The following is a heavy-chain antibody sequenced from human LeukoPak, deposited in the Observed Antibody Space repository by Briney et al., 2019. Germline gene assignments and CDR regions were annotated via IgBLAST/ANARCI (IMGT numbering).Heavy chain of an antibody. CDR2: IYTSGYT. V-gene: IGHV4-61*02. J-gene: IGHJ4*02. CDR3: ARDPVLFPFDY. Sequence: SETLSLTCTVSGGSISSGSYYWSWIRQPAGKGLEWIGRIYTSGYTNYNPSLKSRVTISVDTSKNQFSLKLSSVTAADTAVYYCARDPVLFPFDYWGQGTLVTASS. D-gene: IGHD3-16*01. CDR1: GGSISSGSYY.